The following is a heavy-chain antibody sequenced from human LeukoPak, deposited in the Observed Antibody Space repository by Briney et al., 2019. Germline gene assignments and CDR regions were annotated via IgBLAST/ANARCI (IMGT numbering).Heavy chain of an antibody. CDR3: ARRGYISGWDY. D-gene: IGHD6-19*01. CDR2: INWNGAGP. CDR1: GFTFGDCG. J-gene: IGHJ4*02. V-gene: IGHV3-20*04. Sequence: GGSLRLSCEASGFTFGDCGMSWVRQAPGKGLEWVSGINWNGAGPRYADSVKGRFTISRDNAKNSLYLQMTSLRAEDTAVYYCARRGYISGWDYWGQGTLVTVSS.